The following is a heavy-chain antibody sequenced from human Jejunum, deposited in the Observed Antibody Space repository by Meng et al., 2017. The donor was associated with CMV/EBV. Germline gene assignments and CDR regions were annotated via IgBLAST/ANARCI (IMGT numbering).Heavy chain of an antibody. CDR3: ARGLPNYYEYGMDV. V-gene: IGHV6-1*01. CDR1: VTNNNGA. Sequence: VTNNNGAWNWVRQSPSRGLEWLGRTFYRSKWYNEYALSVKSRITVNPDTSKNQFSLQLSSVTPEDTAVYYCARGLPNYYEYGMDVWGQGTTVTVSS. CDR2: TFYRSKWYN. J-gene: IGHJ6*02.